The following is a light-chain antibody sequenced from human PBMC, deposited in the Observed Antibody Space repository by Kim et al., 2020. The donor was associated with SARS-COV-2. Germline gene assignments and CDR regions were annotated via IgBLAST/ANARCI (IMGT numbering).Light chain of an antibody. V-gene: IGLV3-21*04. CDR2: YDS. Sequence: SYELTQPPSVSVAPGKTARITCWGNDLGSKSVHWYQQKPGQAPVLVIYYDSDRPSGIPERFSGSNSGNTATLTISRVEAGDEADYYCQVWDSSCLFGGGTKVTVL. CDR3: QVWDSSCL. J-gene: IGLJ2*01. CDR1: DLGSKS.